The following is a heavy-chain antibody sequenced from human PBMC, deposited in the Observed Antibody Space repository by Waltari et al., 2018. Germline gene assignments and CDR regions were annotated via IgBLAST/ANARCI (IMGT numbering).Heavy chain of an antibody. J-gene: IGHJ5*02. V-gene: IGHV1-69*10. Sequence: QVQLVQSGAEVKKPGSSVKVSCKASGGTFSSYAISWVRQAPGQGLEWMGGISPILGIANYAQKFQGRVTITADKSTSTAYMELSSLRSEDTAVYYCARERRPVVDWFDPWGQGTLVTVSS. CDR1: GGTFSSYA. CDR3: ARERRPVVDWFDP. D-gene: IGHD2-15*01. CDR2: ISPILGIA.